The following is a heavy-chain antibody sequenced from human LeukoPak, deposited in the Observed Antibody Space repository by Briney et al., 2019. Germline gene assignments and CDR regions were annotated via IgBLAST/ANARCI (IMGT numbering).Heavy chain of an antibody. CDR1: GFTFSSHG. CDR2: IWYDGSKK. D-gene: IGHD3-16*01. CDR3: ARDISFNSLDY. V-gene: IGHV3-33*01. Sequence: PGGSLRLSCAASGFTFSSHGFYWVRQAPGKGLDWVAVIWYDGSKKYYADSVKGRSTISRDNSKNPLYLEMNSLRAEDTAVYYCARDISFNSLDYWGQGTLVTVSS. J-gene: IGHJ4*02.